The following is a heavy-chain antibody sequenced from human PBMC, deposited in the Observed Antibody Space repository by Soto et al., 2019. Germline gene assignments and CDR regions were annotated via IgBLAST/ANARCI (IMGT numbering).Heavy chain of an antibody. CDR1: GGSVSSGSYY. CDR3: ARGSLVLGNWFDP. V-gene: IGHV4-61*01. Sequence: SETLSLTCTVSGGSVSSGSYYWSWIRQPPGKGLEWIGYIYYSGSTNYNPSLKSRVTISVDTSKNQFSLKLSSVTAADTAVYYCARGSLVLGNWFDPCGQGTLVTAPQ. CDR2: IYYSGST. D-gene: IGHD6-6*01. J-gene: IGHJ5*02.